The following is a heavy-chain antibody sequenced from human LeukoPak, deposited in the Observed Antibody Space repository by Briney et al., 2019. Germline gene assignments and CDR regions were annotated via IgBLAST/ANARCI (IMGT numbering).Heavy chain of an antibody. D-gene: IGHD3-22*01. Sequence: QTGGSLRLSCAASGFTFSSYAMSWVRQAPGKGLERVSAISGSGGSTYYADSVKGRFTISRDNSKNTLYLQMNSLRAEDTAVYYCAKDWLQYYDSSGYTFDYWGQGTLVTVSS. CDR2: ISGSGGST. CDR1: GFTFSSYA. V-gene: IGHV3-23*01. CDR3: AKDWLQYYDSSGYTFDY. J-gene: IGHJ4*02.